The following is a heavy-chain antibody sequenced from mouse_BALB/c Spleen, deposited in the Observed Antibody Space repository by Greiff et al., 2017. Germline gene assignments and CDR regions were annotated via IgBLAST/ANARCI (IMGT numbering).Heavy chain of an antibody. V-gene: IGHV1-5*01. CDR1: GYSFTSYW. CDR3: TRNVYYGSSGFAY. CDR2: IYPGNSDT. J-gene: IGHJ3*01. D-gene: IGHD1-1*01. Sequence: VQLQQSGTVLARPGASVKMSCKASGYSFTSYWMHWVKQRPGQGLEWIGAIYPGNSDTSYNQKFKGKAKLTAVTSASTAYMELSSLTNEDSAVYYCTRNVYYGSSGFAYWGQGTLVTVSA.